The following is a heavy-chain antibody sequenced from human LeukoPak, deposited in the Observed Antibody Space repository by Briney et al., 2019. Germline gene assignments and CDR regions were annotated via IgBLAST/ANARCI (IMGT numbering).Heavy chain of an antibody. D-gene: IGHD1-26*01. V-gene: IGHV3-53*01. J-gene: IGHJ5*02. CDR3: ARANSATIPGVDP. CDR1: GLTFSR. CDR2: IYSGGNT. Sequence: PGGSLRLSCGASGLTFSRMHWVRQAPGKGLEWVSIIYSGGNTYYADSVRGRFTTSRDNSKNTVYLQMNSLRAEDTAIYYCARANSATIPGVDPWGQGTLVTVSS.